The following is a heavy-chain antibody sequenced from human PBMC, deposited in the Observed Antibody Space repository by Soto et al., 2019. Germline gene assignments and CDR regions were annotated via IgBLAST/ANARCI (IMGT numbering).Heavy chain of an antibody. CDR2: ISSSSSTI. V-gene: IGHV3-48*04. CDR3: ARGIAARRLDS. Sequence: GGSLRLSCAASGFTFSNYFTNWVRQAPGKGLEWVSFISSSSSTIYYADSVKGRFTISRDNAKNSLYLQMDSLRAEDTAVYYCARGIAARRLDSWGQGALVTVSS. D-gene: IGHD6-6*01. CDR1: GFTFSNYF. J-gene: IGHJ4*02.